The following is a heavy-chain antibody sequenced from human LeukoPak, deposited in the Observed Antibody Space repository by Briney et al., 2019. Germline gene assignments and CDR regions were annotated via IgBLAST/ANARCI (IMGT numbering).Heavy chain of an antibody. CDR3: ARSDIGGSYRFLDY. CDR1: GGFITINNYY. Sequence: SETLSLTCTVSGGFITINNYYWGWIRQPAGKGLEWIGSIYYSGSTYYNPSLKSRVTMSLDTSKNQFSLNLTSVTAADTAVYYCARSDIGGSYRFLDYWGQGALVTVSS. V-gene: IGHV4-39*07. D-gene: IGHD3-16*02. J-gene: IGHJ4*02. CDR2: IYYSGST.